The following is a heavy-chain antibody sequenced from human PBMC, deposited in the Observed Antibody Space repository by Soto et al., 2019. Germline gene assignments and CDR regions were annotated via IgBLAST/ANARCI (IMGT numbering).Heavy chain of an antibody. CDR3: ARTRGSSPPHY. Sequence: SETLSLTCAVYGGSFSGYYWSWIRQPPGKGLEWIGEINHSGSTNYNPSLKSRVTISVDTSKNQFSLKLSSVTAADTAVYYCARTRGSSPPHYWGQGTLVTVSS. V-gene: IGHV4-34*01. CDR2: INHSGST. CDR1: GGSFSGYY. J-gene: IGHJ4*02. D-gene: IGHD2-2*01.